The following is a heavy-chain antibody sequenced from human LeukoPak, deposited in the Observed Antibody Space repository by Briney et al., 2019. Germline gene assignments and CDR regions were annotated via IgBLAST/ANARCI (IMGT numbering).Heavy chain of an antibody. CDR3: AMDVLFSYESSGYGF. Sequence: GGSLRLSCAASGFTFSGYYMSWIRQAPGKGLEWVSYISSSGSTIYYADSVKGRFTISRDNAKNSMYLQMNSLRAEDTAVYYCAMDVLFSYESSGYGFWGQGTLVTVSS. D-gene: IGHD3-22*01. CDR2: ISSSGSTI. J-gene: IGHJ4*02. V-gene: IGHV3-11*01. CDR1: GFTFSGYY.